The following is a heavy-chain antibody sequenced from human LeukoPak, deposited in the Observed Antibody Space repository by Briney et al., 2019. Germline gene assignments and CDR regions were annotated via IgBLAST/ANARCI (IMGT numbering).Heavy chain of an antibody. CDR3: VRERNNFWSGHHSIFDS. V-gene: IGHV3-74*01. D-gene: IGHD3-3*01. Sequence: GGSLRPSCAASGFIFSDHRMHWVRQAPGKGLVWLSRINNDGSSTIYADSVKGRFTFSRDNAENTLFPEMSSLRVEDTAVYYCVRERNNFWSGHHSIFDSWGQGTLVTVSS. CDR2: INNDGSST. J-gene: IGHJ4*02. CDR1: GFIFSDHR.